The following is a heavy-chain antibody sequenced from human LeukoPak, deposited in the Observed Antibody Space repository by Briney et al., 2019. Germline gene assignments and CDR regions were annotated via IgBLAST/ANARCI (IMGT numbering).Heavy chain of an antibody. CDR3: TLYNH. D-gene: IGHD5-24*01. J-gene: IGHJ4*02. V-gene: IGHV1-2*02. CDR2: INPNSGGT. Sequence: ASVTVSCTASGYTFTFYDMHWVRQAPGQRLEWVGWINPNSGGTHYAQKFQGRVTMTRDTSISTAYMEVSRLGSDDTAVYYCTLYNHWGQGTLVTVSS. CDR1: GYTFTFYD.